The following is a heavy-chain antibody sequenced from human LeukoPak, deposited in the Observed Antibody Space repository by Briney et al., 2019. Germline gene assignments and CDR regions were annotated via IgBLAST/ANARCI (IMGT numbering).Heavy chain of an antibody. CDR1: GFTVCSNY. D-gene: IGHD3-22*01. J-gene: IGHJ4*02. V-gene: IGHV3-53*01. Sequence: GGSLRLSCEASGFTVCSNYMSWVRQAPGEGLWWVSVIYSGGSTYYADSVKCRFTSTRDNSKNTLYLQMNSLRAEDTDVYYCARDSGDYDSSGYLYYFDSWGQGTLVTVSS. CDR3: ARDSGDYDSSGYLYYFDS. CDR2: IYSGGST.